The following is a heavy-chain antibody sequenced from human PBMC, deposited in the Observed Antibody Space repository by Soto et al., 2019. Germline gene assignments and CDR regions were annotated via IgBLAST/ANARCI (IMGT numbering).Heavy chain of an antibody. D-gene: IGHD4-17*01. Sequence: QLQLQESGSGLVKPSQTLSLTCAVSGGSISSGGYSWSWIRQPPGKGLEWIGYIYHSGSTYYNPSLNSRVTISVARLKNEFSLKMSSVTAADTAVYYCAAGGGLPRCDWGQGTLVTVSS. V-gene: IGHV4-30-2*01. CDR3: AAGGGLPRCD. J-gene: IGHJ4*02. CDR1: GGSISSGGYS. CDR2: IYHSGST.